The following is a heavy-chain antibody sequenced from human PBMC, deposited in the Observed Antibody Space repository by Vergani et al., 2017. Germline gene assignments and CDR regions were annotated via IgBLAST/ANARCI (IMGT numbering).Heavy chain of an antibody. V-gene: IGHV1-69*08. Sequence: QVQLVQSGAEVKKPGSSVKVSCKASGGTFSSYTISWVRQAPGQGLEWMGRIIPILGIANYAQKFQGRVTITTDKSTSTAYMELSSLRAEDTAIYYCAKESGNWNYEALGYWGQGTLVTVSS. J-gene: IGHJ4*02. CDR1: GGTFSSYT. CDR2: IIPILGIA. D-gene: IGHD1-7*01. CDR3: AKESGNWNYEALGY.